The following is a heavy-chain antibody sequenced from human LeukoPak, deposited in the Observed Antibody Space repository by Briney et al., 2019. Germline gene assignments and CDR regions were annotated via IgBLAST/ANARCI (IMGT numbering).Heavy chain of an antibody. CDR3: ARDELYGSGWFDP. CDR1: GFTFSSYA. Sequence: GGSLRLSCAASGFTFSSYAMRWVRQAPGKGLEWVAVISYDGSNKYYADSVKGRFTISRDNSKNTLYLQMNSLRAEDTAVYYCARDELYGSGWFDPWGQGTLVTVSS. CDR2: ISYDGSNK. J-gene: IGHJ5*02. V-gene: IGHV3-30-3*01. D-gene: IGHD4-17*01.